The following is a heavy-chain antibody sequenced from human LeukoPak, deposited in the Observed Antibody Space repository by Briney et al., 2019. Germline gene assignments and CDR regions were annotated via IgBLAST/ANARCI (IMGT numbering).Heavy chain of an antibody. CDR2: SRDKANSYTT. CDR1: GFTFSDHY. J-gene: IGHJ5*02. Sequence: GGSLRLSCAASGFTFSDHYMDWVRQAPGKGLEWVGRSRDKANSYTTEYAASVKGRFTISRDDSKNSLYLQINSLKTEDTAVYYCAKYSDFGEHADWFVPWGQGTLGTVSS. CDR3: AKYSDFGEHADWFVP. D-gene: IGHD4-17*01. V-gene: IGHV3-72*01.